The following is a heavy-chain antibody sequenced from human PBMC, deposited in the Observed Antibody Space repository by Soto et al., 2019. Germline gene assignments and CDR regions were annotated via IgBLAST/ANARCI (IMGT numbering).Heavy chain of an antibody. CDR1: GYTFTSYD. Sequence: ASVKVSCKAAGYTFTSYDINWVRQATGQGLEWMGWMNPNSGNTGYAQKFRGRVTMTRNTSISTAYMELSSLRSEDTAVYYCARPPYYSYGMDVWGQGTTVTVSS. J-gene: IGHJ6*02. V-gene: IGHV1-8*01. CDR3: ARPPYYSYGMDV. CDR2: MNPNSGNT.